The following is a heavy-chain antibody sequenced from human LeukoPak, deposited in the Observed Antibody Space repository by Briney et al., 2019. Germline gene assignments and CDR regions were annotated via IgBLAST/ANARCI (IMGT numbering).Heavy chain of an antibody. CDR2: INHSGST. CDR3: ARGRRVAVPAAITWFDP. CDR1: GGSFSGYY. Sequence: PSETLSLTCAVYGGSFSGYYWSWIRQPPGKGLEWIGEINHSGSTNYNPSLKSRVTISVDTSKNQFSLKLSSVTAADTAVYYCARGRRVAVPAAITWFDPWGQGTLVTVSS. D-gene: IGHD2-2*01. J-gene: IGHJ5*02. V-gene: IGHV4-34*01.